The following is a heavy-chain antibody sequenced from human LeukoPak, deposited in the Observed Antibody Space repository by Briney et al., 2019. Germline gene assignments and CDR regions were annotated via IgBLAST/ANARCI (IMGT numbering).Heavy chain of an antibody. CDR1: GYSFTSYW. D-gene: IGHD2-21*02. V-gene: IGHV5-51*01. CDR2: IYPGDSDT. Sequence: GESLKISCKGSGYSFTSYWIGWVRQMPGKGLEWMGIIYPGDSDTRYSPSFQGQVTISADKSIGTAYLQWSSLKASDTAMYYCAIVVVVTAMAPYFDYWGQGTLVTVSS. J-gene: IGHJ4*02. CDR3: AIVVVVTAMAPYFDY.